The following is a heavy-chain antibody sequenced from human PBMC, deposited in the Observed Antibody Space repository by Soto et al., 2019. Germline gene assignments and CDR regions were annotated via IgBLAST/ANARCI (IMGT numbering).Heavy chain of an antibody. CDR2: IKQDGSEK. CDR1: GFTFSSYW. CDR3: ARDLDTAMVYYYYYGMDV. D-gene: IGHD5-18*01. Sequence: GGSLRLSCAASGFTFSSYWMSWVRQAPGKGLEWVANIKQDGSEKYYVGSVKGRFTISRDNAKNSLYLQMNSLRAEDTAVYYCARDLDTAMVYYYYYGMDVWGQGTTVTVSS. V-gene: IGHV3-7*03. J-gene: IGHJ6*02.